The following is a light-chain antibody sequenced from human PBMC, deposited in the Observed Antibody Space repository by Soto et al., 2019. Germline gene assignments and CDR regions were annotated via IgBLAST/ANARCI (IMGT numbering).Light chain of an antibody. V-gene: IGLV2-23*01. CDR1: SSNIGSYHF. J-gene: IGLJ3*02. Sequence: QSVPTQPASVSGSPGQSITISCTGTSSNIGSYHFVSWYQKHPGKAPKLVIYEGTKRPSGVSHRFSGSRSGNTASLTISGLQAEDEAHYYCFSYAGSGTYVFGGGTKLTVL. CDR2: EGT. CDR3: FSYAGSGTYV.